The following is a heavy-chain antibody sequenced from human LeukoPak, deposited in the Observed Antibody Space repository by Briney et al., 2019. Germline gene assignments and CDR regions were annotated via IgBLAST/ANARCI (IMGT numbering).Heavy chain of an antibody. V-gene: IGHV3-30*18. CDR3: AKYLSRGCSGGSCYSAEYFQH. CDR2: ISYDGSNK. J-gene: IGHJ1*01. CDR1: GFTFSSYG. D-gene: IGHD2-15*01. Sequence: GRSLRLSCAASGFTFSSYGMHWVRQAPGKGLEWVAVISYDGSNKYYADSVKGRFTISRDNSKNTLYLQMNSLRAEDTAVYYCAKYLSRGCSGGSCYSAEYFQHWGQGTLVTVSS.